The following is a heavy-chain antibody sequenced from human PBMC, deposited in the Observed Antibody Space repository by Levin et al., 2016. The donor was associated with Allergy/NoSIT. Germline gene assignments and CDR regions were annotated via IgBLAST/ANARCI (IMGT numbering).Heavy chain of an antibody. D-gene: IGHD3-9*01. J-gene: IGHJ6*02. V-gene: IGHV3-21*01. CDR2: ISSSSSYI. CDR3: ARDRTWNLVANYDISKFYYYYGMDV. Sequence: VRQAPGKGLEWVSSISSSSSYIYYADSVKGRFTISRDNAKNSLYLQMNSLRAEDTAVYYCARDRTWNLVANYDISKFYYYYGMDVWGQGTTVTVSS.